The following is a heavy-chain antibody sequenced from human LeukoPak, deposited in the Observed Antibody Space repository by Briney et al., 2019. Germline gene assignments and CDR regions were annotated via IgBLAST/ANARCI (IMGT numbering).Heavy chain of an antibody. CDR3: AKVMNMIVVASIDS. J-gene: IGHJ4*02. V-gene: IGHV3-23*01. D-gene: IGHD3-22*01. CDR2: IGGTGYST. Sequence: GGSLRLSCAASGFTFSSFWMSWVRQAPGKGLEWVSAIGGTGYSTYYADSVKGRFSISRDNSKNTLYLHMDSLRAEDTAVYYCAKVMNMIVVASIDSWGQGILVTVSS. CDR1: GFTFSSFW.